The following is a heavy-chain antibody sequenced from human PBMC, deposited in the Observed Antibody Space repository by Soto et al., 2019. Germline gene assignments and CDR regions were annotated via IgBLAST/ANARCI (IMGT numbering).Heavy chain of an antibody. V-gene: IGHV3-15*01. CDR2: IKGKTDGGTT. Sequence: EVQLVESGGGLVQPGGSLRLSCAASGFTFTNAWMSWVRQAPGKGLEWIGRIKGKTDGGTTDYAAPVKGRFTISRDASKNTLYLQMNSLKTEDTAVYYCTTDPHSTGTKFWGQGTLVTVSS. D-gene: IGHD1-1*01. CDR3: TTDPHSTGTKF. J-gene: IGHJ4*02. CDR1: GFTFTNAW.